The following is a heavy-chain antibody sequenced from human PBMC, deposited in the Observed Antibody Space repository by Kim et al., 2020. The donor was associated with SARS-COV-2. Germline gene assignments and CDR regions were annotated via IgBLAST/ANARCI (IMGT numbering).Heavy chain of an antibody. Sequence: GESLKISCKGSGYSFTSYWIGWVRQMPGKGLEWMGIIYPGDSDTRYNPSFQGQVTISADKSIGTAYLQWSSLKASDTAMYYCAMYSGSYSHAFDIWGQGTMVTVSS. J-gene: IGHJ3*02. D-gene: IGHD1-26*01. CDR1: GYSFTSYW. CDR2: IYPGDSDT. CDR3: AMYSGSYSHAFDI. V-gene: IGHV5-51*01.